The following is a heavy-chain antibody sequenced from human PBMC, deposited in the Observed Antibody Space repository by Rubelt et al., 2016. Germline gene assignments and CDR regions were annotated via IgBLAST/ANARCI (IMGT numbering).Heavy chain of an antibody. D-gene: IGHD3-16*01. CDR3: ATQFYDYVWGSH. Sequence: KPGASVKVSCKASGGTFSSYAISWVRQAPGQGLEWMGGIIPIFGTANYAQKFQGRVTITADESTSTAYMELSSLRSEDTAVYYCATQFYDYVWGSHWGQGTLVTVSS. J-gene: IGHJ4*02. CDR2: IIPIFGTA. V-gene: IGHV1-69*13. CDR1: GGTFSSYA.